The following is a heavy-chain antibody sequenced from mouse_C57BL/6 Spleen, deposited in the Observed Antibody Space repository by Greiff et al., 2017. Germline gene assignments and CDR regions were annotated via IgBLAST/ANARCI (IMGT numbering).Heavy chain of an antibody. CDR1: GYTFTSYW. V-gene: IGHV1-55*01. CDR2: IYPGSGCT. CDR3: ASADVDENYYAMDD. J-gene: IGHJ4*01. Sequence: QVQLQQPGAELVKPGASVKMSCKASGYTFTSYWITWVKQRPGQGLEWIGDIYPGSGCTNYTEKFKGKATLTVDTSSSTAYMQISNRASKGSAVYDCASADVDENYYAMDDWGQGTSVTVSS.